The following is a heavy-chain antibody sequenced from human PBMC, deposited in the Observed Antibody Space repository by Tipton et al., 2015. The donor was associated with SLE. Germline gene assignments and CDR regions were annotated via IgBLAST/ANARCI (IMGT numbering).Heavy chain of an antibody. CDR3: ARVGYEQQLSFDY. CDR2: IIPILGIA. D-gene: IGHD6-13*01. V-gene: IGHV1-69*02. CDR1: GGTFSSYT. Sequence: QVQLVQSGAEVKKPGSSVKVSCKASGGTFSSYTISWVRQAPGQGLEWMGRIIPILGIANYAQKFQGRVTITADKSTSTAYMELSSLRSDDTAVYYCARVGYEQQLSFDYWGQGTLVTVSS. J-gene: IGHJ4*02.